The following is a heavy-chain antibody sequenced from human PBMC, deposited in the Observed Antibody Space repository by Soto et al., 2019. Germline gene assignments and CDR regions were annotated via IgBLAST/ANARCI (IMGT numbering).Heavy chain of an antibody. J-gene: IGHJ6*02. CDR3: ARASQMVINPSYYAMDV. Sequence: ASVKVSCKASGYTFNRYYLHCVRQAPGLGLQWLGWINPQTGSTRYAQKFQGRVTMTRDTSVNTVYMELTSLRSDDAAVYFCARASQMVINPSYYAMDVWGQGTTVTVSS. V-gene: IGHV1-2*02. D-gene: IGHD3-22*01. CDR1: GYTFNRYY. CDR2: INPQTGST.